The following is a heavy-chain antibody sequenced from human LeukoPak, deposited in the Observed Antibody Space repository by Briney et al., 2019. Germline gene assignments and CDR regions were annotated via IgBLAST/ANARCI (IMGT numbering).Heavy chain of an antibody. CDR2: IYFSGIT. Sequence: SETLSLXCTVSGGSISSNNYYWGWIRQPPGKGLEWIGSIYFSGITYYSPSLESRVTISIDTSKNQFSLKLSSVIAADTAVYYCARLFSSGWHNTHGGYWGQGILVTVSS. D-gene: IGHD6-19*01. CDR3: ARLFSSGWHNTHGGY. J-gene: IGHJ4*02. V-gene: IGHV4-39*01. CDR1: GGSISSNNYY.